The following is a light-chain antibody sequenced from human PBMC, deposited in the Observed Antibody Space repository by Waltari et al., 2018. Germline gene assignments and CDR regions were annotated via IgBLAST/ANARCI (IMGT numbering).Light chain of an antibody. CDR2: DAA. J-gene: IGKJ4*01. V-gene: IGKV3-15*01. Sequence: EVVMTQSPATLSVSPGERAILSCRASQDVTTNLACYQQKPGQALRFLIYDAATRATGIPARFSGSGSGAEFTLTISSLQSEDSAVYYCQQYHNWPPLTFGGGTNVEIK. CDR1: QDVTTN. CDR3: QQYHNWPPLT.